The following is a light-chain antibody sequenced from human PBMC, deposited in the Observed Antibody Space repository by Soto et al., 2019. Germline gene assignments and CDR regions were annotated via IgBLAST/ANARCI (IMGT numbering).Light chain of an antibody. Sequence: QSVLTQPPSVSGAPGQRVTLSCTGNTSNLGAGYDVHWYQQLPGAAPKLVIFGNRNRPSGVPERFSGSKSGTSASLAITGLQAEDEADYYCQSYDNNIVVFGGGTKLTVL. V-gene: IGLV1-40*01. CDR2: GNR. CDR1: TSNLGAGYD. CDR3: QSYDNNIVV. J-gene: IGLJ2*01.